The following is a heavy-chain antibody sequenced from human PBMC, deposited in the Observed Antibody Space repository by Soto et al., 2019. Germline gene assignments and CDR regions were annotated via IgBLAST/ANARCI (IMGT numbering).Heavy chain of an antibody. V-gene: IGHV3-74*01. CDR1: GFTFSSYW. D-gene: IGHD3-10*01. CDR2: IKGDESST. J-gene: IGHJ4*02. CDR3: ARGGLGTYLLDY. Sequence: EVQLVESGGGLVQPGGSLRLSCAASGFTFSSYWMHWVRQAPGKGLVWVSRIKGDESSTSYADSVKGRFTISRDNVKNTLYLQMNSLRAEETAVYYCARGGLGTYLLDYWGQGTLVTVSS.